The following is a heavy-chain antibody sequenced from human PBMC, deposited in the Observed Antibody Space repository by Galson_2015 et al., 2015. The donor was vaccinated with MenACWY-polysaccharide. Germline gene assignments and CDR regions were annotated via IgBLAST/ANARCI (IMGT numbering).Heavy chain of an antibody. CDR3: AKVRMSARPHWVDP. CDR2: IWYDGGKK. D-gene: IGHD6-6*01. V-gene: IGHV3-30*18. J-gene: IGHJ5*02. CDR1: RFNFRVFG. Sequence: SPGHSRAASRFNFRVFGMHWVRQGPGRGLEWAAAIWYDGGKKYYAVSVKGRFTITRDNSKNTLYLEMNSLRADDTAVYYCAKVRMSARPHWVDPWGQGTLVTVSS.